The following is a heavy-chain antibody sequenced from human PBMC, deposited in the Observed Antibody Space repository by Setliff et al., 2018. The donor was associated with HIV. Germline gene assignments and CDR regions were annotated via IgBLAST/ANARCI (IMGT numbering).Heavy chain of an antibody. V-gene: IGHV1-2*02. J-gene: IGHJ4*02. Sequence: ASVKVSCKTSGYTFSAHHIHWVRQAPGQGLEWMGWIDPNSGDTNYAQKFQGRVTMARDTSISTAYMELNRLTSDDTALYYCVKGAGGYYDYWSQGALVTVS. CDR2: IDPNSGDT. CDR3: VKGAGGYYDY. D-gene: IGHD2-15*01. CDR1: GYTFSAHH.